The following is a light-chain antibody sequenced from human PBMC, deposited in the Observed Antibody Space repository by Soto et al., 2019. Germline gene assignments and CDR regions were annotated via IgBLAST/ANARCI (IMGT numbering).Light chain of an antibody. V-gene: IGLV1-40*01. CDR3: QSYDSSLSGSV. Sequence: QSVLTQPPSVSGAPGQRVTISCTGSSSNIGAGYDVHWYQQLPGTAPKLLIYGNSNRPSGVPDRFSGSKSGTSASLAITGLQPEYEADYYCQSYDSSLSGSVFGGGTKLTVL. J-gene: IGLJ3*02. CDR2: GNS. CDR1: SSNIGAGYD.